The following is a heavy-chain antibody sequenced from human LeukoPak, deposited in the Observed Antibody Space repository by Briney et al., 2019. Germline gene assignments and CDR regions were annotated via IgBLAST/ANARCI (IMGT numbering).Heavy chain of an antibody. Sequence: GGSLRLSCAASGFTFASYAMNWVRQAPGKGLEWVSTITGSGGSTDYADSVKGRFTISRVNSKNTLYLQMNSLRAEDTAVYYCAKDSYRLDLVAVPAASPWDYWGQGTLVTVSS. CDR3: AKDSYRLDLVAVPAASPWDY. CDR1: GFTFASYA. D-gene: IGHD2-2*03. CDR2: ITGSGGST. J-gene: IGHJ4*02. V-gene: IGHV3-23*01.